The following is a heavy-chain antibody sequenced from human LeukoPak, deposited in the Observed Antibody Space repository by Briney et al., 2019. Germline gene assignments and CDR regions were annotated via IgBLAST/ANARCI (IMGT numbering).Heavy chain of an antibody. CDR2: ISTSGGST. V-gene: IGHV3-23*01. CDR1: GFTFNIYA. Sequence: TGGSLRLSCAASGFTFNIYAMNWVRQAPGKGLEWVSAISTSGGSTYYADSVKGRFTISRDNSKNTLYVRMNSLRAEDTAAYYCAKDAMDNILTGYYLDDWGQRTPVTVSS. D-gene: IGHD3-9*01. CDR3: AKDAMDNILTGYYLDD. J-gene: IGHJ4*02.